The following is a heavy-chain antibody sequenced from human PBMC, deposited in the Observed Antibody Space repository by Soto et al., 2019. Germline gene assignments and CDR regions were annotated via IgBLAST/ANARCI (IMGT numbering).Heavy chain of an antibody. J-gene: IGHJ4*02. D-gene: IGHD3-22*01. Sequence: QVQLQESGPGLVKPSQTLSLTCTVSGGSISRGGYYWSWVRQHPGKGLEWIGYIYYSGSTFYNPYLKSRVTITVDTSKNQFSLKLSSVTAADTAVYYCARGSYYERSGYYPYWGQGTLVTVSS. V-gene: IGHV4-31*03. CDR3: ARGSYYERSGYYPY. CDR1: GGSISRGGYY. CDR2: IYYSGST.